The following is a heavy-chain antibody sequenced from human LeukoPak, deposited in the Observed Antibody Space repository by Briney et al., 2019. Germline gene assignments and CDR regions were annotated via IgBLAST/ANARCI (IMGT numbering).Heavy chain of an antibody. J-gene: IGHJ6*03. CDR2: TNPNSGGT. D-gene: IGHD4-17*01. Sequence: GASVKVSCRASGYSFSDYYIRWVRQAPGQGLEWMGWTNPNSGGTNYAQKFQGRVTMTRDTSISTAYMELSRLRSDDTAVYYCARDYGDYYYYYMDVWGKGTTVTVSS. CDR1: GYSFSDYY. V-gene: IGHV1-2*02. CDR3: ARDYGDYYYYYMDV.